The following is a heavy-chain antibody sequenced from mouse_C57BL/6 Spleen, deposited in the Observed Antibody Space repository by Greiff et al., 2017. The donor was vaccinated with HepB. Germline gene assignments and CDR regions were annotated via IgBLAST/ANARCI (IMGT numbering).Heavy chain of an antibody. D-gene: IGHD3-2*02. Sequence: EVKLEESGGGLVQPGGSLKLSCAASGIDFSRYWMSWVRRAPGKGLEWIGEINPDSSTINYAPSLKDKFIISRDNAKNTLYLQMSKVRSEDTALYYCARHSSSGFYFDYWGQGTTLTVSS. CDR1: GIDFSRYW. CDR3: ARHSSSGFYFDY. CDR2: INPDSSTI. J-gene: IGHJ2*01. V-gene: IGHV4-1*01.